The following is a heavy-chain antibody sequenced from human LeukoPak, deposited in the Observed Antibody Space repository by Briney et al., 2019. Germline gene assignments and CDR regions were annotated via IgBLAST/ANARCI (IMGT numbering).Heavy chain of an antibody. V-gene: IGHV4-39*07. J-gene: IGHJ5*02. Sequence: SETLSLTCTVSGGSISSSSYYWGWIRQPPGKGLEWIGSIYYSGSTYYNPSLKSRVTISVDTSKNQFSLKLSSVTAADTAVYYCAKDRGSSGWYGPTSGWFDPWGQGTLVTVSS. CDR3: AKDRGSSGWYGPTSGWFDP. CDR1: GGSISSSSYY. D-gene: IGHD6-19*01. CDR2: IYYSGST.